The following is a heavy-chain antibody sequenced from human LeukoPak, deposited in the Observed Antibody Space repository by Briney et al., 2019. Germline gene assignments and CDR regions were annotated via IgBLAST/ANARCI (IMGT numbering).Heavy chain of an antibody. D-gene: IGHD2-2*01. V-gene: IGHV3-48*01. CDR1: GFTFSSYS. CDR3: ARVEYCSSTSCRSQK. J-gene: IGHJ4*02. Sequence: SGGSLRLSCAASGFTFSSYSMNWVRQAPGKGLEWVSYISSSSSTIYYADSVKGRFTISRDNAKNSLYLQMNSLRAEDTAVYYCARVEYCSSTSCRSQKWGQGTLVTVSS. CDR2: ISSSSSTI.